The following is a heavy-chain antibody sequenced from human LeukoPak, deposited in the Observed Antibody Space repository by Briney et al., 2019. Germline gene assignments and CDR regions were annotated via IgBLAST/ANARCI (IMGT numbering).Heavy chain of an antibody. CDR2: IYASGST. D-gene: IGHD6-19*01. V-gene: IGHV4-4*07. CDR3: VRDSNSGWRSLDC. Sequence: SETPSLTCTVSGDSISGYYWSWIRQPAGKGLEWIGRIYASGSTNYNPSLRSRVTMSVDTSKSQFSLTLSSVTAADTAVYYCVRDSNSGWRSLDCWGQGALVTVSS. J-gene: IGHJ4*02. CDR1: GDSISGYY.